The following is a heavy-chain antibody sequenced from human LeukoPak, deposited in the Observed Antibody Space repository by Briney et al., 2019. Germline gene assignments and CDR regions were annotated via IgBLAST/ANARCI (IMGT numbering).Heavy chain of an antibody. J-gene: IGHJ3*01. Sequence: GGSLRLSCAASGFTFSSYAMSWVRQAPGKGLEWVAVISYDGSNKYYADSVKGRFTISRDNSKNTLYLQMNSLRAEDTAVYYCAKDIGYSYGPSSWGQGTMVTVSS. D-gene: IGHD5-18*01. V-gene: IGHV3-30*18. CDR1: GFTFSSYA. CDR3: AKDIGYSYGPSS. CDR2: ISYDGSNK.